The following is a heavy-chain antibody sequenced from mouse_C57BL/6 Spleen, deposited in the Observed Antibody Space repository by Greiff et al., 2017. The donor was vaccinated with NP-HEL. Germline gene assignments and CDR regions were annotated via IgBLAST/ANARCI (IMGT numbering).Heavy chain of an antibody. D-gene: IGHD2-4*01. Sequence: QVQLKESGAELVRPGTSVKVSCKASGYAFTNYLIEWVKQRPGQGLEWIGVINPGSGGTNYNEKFKGKATLTADKSSSTAYMQLSSLTSEDSAVYFCARREGIYYDYSFDYWGQGTTLTVSS. CDR1: GYAFTNYL. J-gene: IGHJ2*01. CDR3: ARREGIYYDYSFDY. V-gene: IGHV1-54*01. CDR2: INPGSGGT.